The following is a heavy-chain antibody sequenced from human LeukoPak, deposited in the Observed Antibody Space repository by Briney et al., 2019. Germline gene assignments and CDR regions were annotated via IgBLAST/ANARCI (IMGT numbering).Heavy chain of an antibody. CDR3: AITYSNNAFDV. CDR1: GYTFSNYY. J-gene: IGHJ3*01. Sequence: ASVKVSCKTSGYTFSNYYIHWLRQAPGQGLEWMGRINPNTGGANYAQNFQGRVTTTRDTSTSTAYMDLSRLTSDDTAIYYCAITYSNNAFDVWGQGTVVTVSS. CDR2: INPNTGGA. D-gene: IGHD2-15*01. V-gene: IGHV1-2*06.